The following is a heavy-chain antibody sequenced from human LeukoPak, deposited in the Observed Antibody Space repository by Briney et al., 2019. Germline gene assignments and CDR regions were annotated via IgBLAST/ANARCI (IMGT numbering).Heavy chain of an antibody. Sequence: SETLSLTCTVSGDSISDYCWTWIRQTAGKGLEWIGHIYGDGNTNYSPSLRSRVTLSIDTSTNHFSLKLNSVTAADTAVYYCARGAPHSSDFYYFDYWGQGTLVTVSS. CDR1: GDSISDYC. CDR2: IYGDGNT. D-gene: IGHD3-22*01. J-gene: IGHJ4*02. V-gene: IGHV4-4*07. CDR3: ARGAPHSSDFYYFDY.